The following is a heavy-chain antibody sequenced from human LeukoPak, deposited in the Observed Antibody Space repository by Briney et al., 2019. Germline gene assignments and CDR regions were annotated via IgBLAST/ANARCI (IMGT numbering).Heavy chain of an antibody. V-gene: IGHV1-69*01. Sequence: ASVKVSCKASGGTFSGYAISWVRQAPGQGLEWMGGIIPIFGTANDAQKFQGRVTITADESTSTAYMELSSLRSEDTAVYYCARDSTYYDILTGYYNRNPSDYWGQGTLVTVSS. CDR1: GGTFSGYA. CDR3: ARDSTYYDILTGYYNRNPSDY. J-gene: IGHJ4*02. CDR2: IIPIFGTA. D-gene: IGHD3-9*01.